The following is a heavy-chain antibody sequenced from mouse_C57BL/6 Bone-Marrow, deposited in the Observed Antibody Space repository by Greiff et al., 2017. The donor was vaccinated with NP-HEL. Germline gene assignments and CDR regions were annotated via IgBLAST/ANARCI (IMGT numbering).Heavy chain of an antibody. CDR3: ARDGYYGNFDV. J-gene: IGHJ1*03. CDR2: IDPSDSYT. V-gene: IGHV1-50*01. CDR1: GYTFTSYW. Sequence: VKLQQPGAELVKPGASVKLSCKASGYTFTSYWMQWVKQRPGQGLEWIGEIDPSDSYTNYNQKFKGKATLTVDTSSSTAYMQLSSLTSEDSAVYYCARDGYYGNFDVWGTGTTVTVSS. D-gene: IGHD2-3*01.